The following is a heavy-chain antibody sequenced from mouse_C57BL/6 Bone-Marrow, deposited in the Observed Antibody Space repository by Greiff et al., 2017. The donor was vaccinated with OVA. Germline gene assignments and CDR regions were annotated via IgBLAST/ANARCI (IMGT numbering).Heavy chain of an antibody. CDR1: GYTFTDHT. CDR2: IYPRDGST. Sequence: VKLQESDAELVKPGASVKISCKVSGYTFTDHTIHWMKQRPEQGLEWIGYIYPRDGSTKYNEKFKGKATLTADKSSSTAYMQLNSLTSEDSAVYFCAREVDYYGSSDDWYFDVWGTGTTVTVSS. J-gene: IGHJ1*03. V-gene: IGHV1-78*01. CDR3: AREVDYYGSSDDWYFDV. D-gene: IGHD1-1*01.